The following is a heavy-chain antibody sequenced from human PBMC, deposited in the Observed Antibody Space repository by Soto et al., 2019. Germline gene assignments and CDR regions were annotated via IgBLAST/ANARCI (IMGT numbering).Heavy chain of an antibody. V-gene: IGHV4-59*01. CDR2: IYYSGST. Sequence: SETICLTCTVSGGSIGGYYGSWIRQNPGKGLEWIGYIYYSGSTNYNPSLKSRVTISVDTSKNQFSLKLSSVTAADTAVYYCARGIIAAADHWFDPWGQGTLVTVSS. CDR3: ARGIIAAADHWFDP. J-gene: IGHJ5*02. D-gene: IGHD6-13*01. CDR1: GGSIGGYY.